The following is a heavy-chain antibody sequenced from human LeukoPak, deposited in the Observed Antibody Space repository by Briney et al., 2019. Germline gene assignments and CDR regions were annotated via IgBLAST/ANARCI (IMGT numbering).Heavy chain of an antibody. V-gene: IGHV1-2*02. J-gene: IGHJ4*02. D-gene: IGHD3-10*01. CDR3: ARSITMVRGVMDY. CDR2: INPNSGGT. Sequence: GASVKVSCKASGYTFTGYYMHWVRQAPGQGLEWMGWINPNSGGTDYAQKFQGRVTMTRDTSISTAYMELSRLRSDDTAVYYCARSITMVRGVMDYWGQGTLVTVSS. CDR1: GYTFTGYY.